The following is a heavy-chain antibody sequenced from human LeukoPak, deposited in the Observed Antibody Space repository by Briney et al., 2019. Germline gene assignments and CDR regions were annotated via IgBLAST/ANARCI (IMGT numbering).Heavy chain of an antibody. Sequence: AAVKVSCKASGYTFTSYGISWVRQAPGQGREWMGWISAYNGNTNYAQKLQGRVTMTTDPSTRTAYMELRSMRSDDTAVYYCARDYNLCSGGSCYYPTNWFDPWGQGTLVTVSS. V-gene: IGHV1-18*01. CDR2: ISAYNGNT. J-gene: IGHJ5*02. CDR3: ARDYNLCSGGSCYYPTNWFDP. CDR1: GYTFTSYG. D-gene: IGHD2-15*01.